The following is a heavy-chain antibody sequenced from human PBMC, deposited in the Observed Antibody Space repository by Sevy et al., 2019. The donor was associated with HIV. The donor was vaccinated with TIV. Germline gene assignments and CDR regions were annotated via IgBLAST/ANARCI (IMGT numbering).Heavy chain of an antibody. CDR3: ASVGLLRIKNCYVIEV. V-gene: IGHV4-38-2*01. CDR2: IYQSGNT. CDR1: AYSVSSAYS. D-gene: IGHD2-2*01. Sequence: SETLSLTCAVSAYSVSSAYSWGWIRQPPGKGLEWIGNIYQSGNTYYNPSLKSRVTISVDTSNNQFSLRLTSVTAADTAGYYCASVGLLRIKNCYVIEVWGQGTMVTVSS. J-gene: IGHJ3*01.